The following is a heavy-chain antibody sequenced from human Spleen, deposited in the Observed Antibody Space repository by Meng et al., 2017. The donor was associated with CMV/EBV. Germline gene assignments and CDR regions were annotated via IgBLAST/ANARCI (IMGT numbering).Heavy chain of an antibody. J-gene: IGHJ4*02. Sequence: ASVKVSCKASGYTFAGYLIHWVRQAPGQGLEWMGWINPNSGGTNYAQKFQGRVTMTRDKSISTAYMELSRLTSDDRAVYYCATGIRVETGILKWGLGNPPEEGRIRIDYWGPGTLVTVSS. D-gene: IGHD7-27*01. CDR1: GYTFAGYL. V-gene: IGHV1-2*02. CDR2: INPNSGGT. CDR3: ATGIRVETGILKWGLGNPPEEGRIRIDY.